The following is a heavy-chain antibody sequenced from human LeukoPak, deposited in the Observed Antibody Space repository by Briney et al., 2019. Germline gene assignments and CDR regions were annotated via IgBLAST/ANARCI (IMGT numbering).Heavy chain of an antibody. V-gene: IGHV3-15*01. CDR3: TTAAFAVTPL. J-gene: IGHJ4*02. CDR1: GFTFSNAW. CDR2: IRSNTDGGTI. D-gene: IGHD2-21*02. Sequence: PGGSLRLSCSASGFTFSNAWMNWVRQAPGKGLDWVGRIRSNTDGGTIHYAAPVKGRFTMSRDDSKSTLYLQMNSLKTEDAGVYYCTTAAFAVTPLWGQGTLVTVSS.